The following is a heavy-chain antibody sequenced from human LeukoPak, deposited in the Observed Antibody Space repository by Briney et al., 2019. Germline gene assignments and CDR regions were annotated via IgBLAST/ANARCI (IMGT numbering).Heavy chain of an antibody. V-gene: IGHV3-23*01. J-gene: IGHJ6*04. D-gene: IGHD5-18*01. CDR1: GFTFSSYA. Sequence: GGSLRLSCAASGFTFSSYAMSWVRQAPGKRLEWVSAISGSGGSTYYADSVKGRLTISRDNSKNTLYLQMNSLRAEDTAVYYCVKTITAMVKCYYGMDVWGKGTTVTVSS. CDR2: ISGSGGST. CDR3: VKTITAMVKCYYGMDV.